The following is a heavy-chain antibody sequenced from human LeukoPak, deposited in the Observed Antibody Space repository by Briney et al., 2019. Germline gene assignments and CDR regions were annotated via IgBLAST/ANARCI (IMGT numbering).Heavy chain of an antibody. V-gene: IGHV4-59*05. CDR1: GFTVSSNY. D-gene: IGHD1-26*01. CDR2: ISYSGIT. Sequence: GSLRLSCAASGFTVSSNYMSWVRQAPGKGLEWIGSISYSGITYYNPSLQSRVTISVDTSKNQFSLKLTSVTAADTAVYYCATYDSPTTGDHWGQGTLVTVSS. J-gene: IGHJ4*02. CDR3: ATYDSPTTGDH.